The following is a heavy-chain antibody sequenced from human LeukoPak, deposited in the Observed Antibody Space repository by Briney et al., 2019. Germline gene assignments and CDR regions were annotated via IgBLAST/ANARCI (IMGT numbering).Heavy chain of an antibody. D-gene: IGHD2-2*01. CDR2: INPNSGGT. CDR1: GHTFTGYY. J-gene: IGHJ4*02. CDR3: ARGPQYCSSTSCYFDY. Sequence: ASVKVSCKASGHTFTGYYMHWVRQAPGQGLEWMGWINPNSGGTNYAQKFQGRVTMTRDTSISTAYMELSRLRSDDTAVYYCARGPQYCSSTSCYFDYWGQGTLVTVSS. V-gene: IGHV1-2*02.